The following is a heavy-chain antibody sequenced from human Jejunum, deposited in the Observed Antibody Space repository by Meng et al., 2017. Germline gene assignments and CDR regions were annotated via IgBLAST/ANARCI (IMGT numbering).Heavy chain of an antibody. D-gene: IGHD3-3*01. J-gene: IGHJ4*02. CDR1: GYIFTNYG. CDR3: ARVASFVSDY. V-gene: IGHV1-18*01. CDR2: INAYNGNT. Sequence: QVQLVQSGAEVKKPWASVKVSCKASGYIFTNYGISWVRQAPGQGLEWMGWINAYNGNTNYEEKLQGRVTMTTDTSTSTAYMELRNLRSDDTAVYYCARVASFVSDYWGQGTLVTVSS.